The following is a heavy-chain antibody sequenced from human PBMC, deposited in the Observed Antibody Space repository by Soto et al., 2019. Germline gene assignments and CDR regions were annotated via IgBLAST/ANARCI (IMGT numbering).Heavy chain of an antibody. D-gene: IGHD3-9*01. V-gene: IGHV3-23*01. CDR1: GFTFSSYA. J-gene: IGHJ4*02. Sequence: GGSLRLSCAASGFTFSSYAMSWVRQAPGKGLEWVSAISGSGGSTYYADSVKGRFTISRDNSKNTLYLQMNSLESEDTAVYYCSRDDSDWFFNWGREPWSPSPQ. CDR3: SRDDSDWFFN. CDR2: ISGSGGST.